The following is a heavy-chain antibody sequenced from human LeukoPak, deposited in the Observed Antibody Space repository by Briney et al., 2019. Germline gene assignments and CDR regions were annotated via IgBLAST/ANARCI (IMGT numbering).Heavy chain of an antibody. J-gene: IGHJ3*02. V-gene: IGHV4-30-2*02. Sequence: PSQTLSLTCTLSGGSISGGGYYWSWIRQPPGKGLEWIGFIHDGGSTSYNSSLKSRVVISVNRSKNQFSLKLSSVTAADTALYYCARNIYYASWGATFDIWGQGTMVTVSS. CDR1: GGSISGGGYY. D-gene: IGHD1-26*01. CDR2: IHDGGST. CDR3: ARNIYYASWGATFDI.